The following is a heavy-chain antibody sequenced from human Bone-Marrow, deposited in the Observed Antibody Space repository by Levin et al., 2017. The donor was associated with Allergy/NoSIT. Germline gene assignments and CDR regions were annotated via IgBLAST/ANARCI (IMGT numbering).Heavy chain of an antibody. Sequence: GGSLRLSCAAYGFTFSNHWMSWVRQSPRKGLEWVGNTKPDGSEQYYVDSVRGRFTISRDNAKSSLYLQMDSLRVDDTAVYYCVRDVAARRGDYWGLGTRVTVSS. D-gene: IGHD6-6*01. CDR1: GFTFSNHW. CDR3: VRDVAARRGDY. V-gene: IGHV3-7*01. CDR2: TKPDGSEQ. J-gene: IGHJ4*02.